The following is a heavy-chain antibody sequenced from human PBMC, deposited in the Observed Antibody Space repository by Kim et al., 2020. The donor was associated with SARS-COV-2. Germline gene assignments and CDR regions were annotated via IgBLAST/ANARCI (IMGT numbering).Heavy chain of an antibody. J-gene: IGHJ4*02. Sequence: YADAGKGRFTIPRDNSKNTLYLQMNSLRAEDTAVYYCASTEYSSSAGFDYWGQGTLVTVSS. CDR3: ASTEYSSSAGFDY. V-gene: IGHV3-23*01. D-gene: IGHD6-6*01.